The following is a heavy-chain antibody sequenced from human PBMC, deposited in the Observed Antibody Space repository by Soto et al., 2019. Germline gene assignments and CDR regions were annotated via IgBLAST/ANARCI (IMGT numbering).Heavy chain of an antibody. CDR2: IWYDGNNK. D-gene: IGHD2-8*01. Sequence: QVHLVESGGGVVQPGRSLRLSCAASGFTFSTYVMHWVRQAPGKGLEWLAVIWYDGNNKYYVDSVKGRFTISRDNSKNTLYLQMNSLRAEDTAVYYCARVSGPQSLDAWGQGTLVTVSS. V-gene: IGHV3-33*01. CDR1: GFTFSTYV. J-gene: IGHJ4*02. CDR3: ARVSGPQSLDA.